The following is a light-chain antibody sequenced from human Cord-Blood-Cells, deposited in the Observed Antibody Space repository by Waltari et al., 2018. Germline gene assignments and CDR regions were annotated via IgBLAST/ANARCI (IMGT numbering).Light chain of an antibody. CDR2: AAS. CDR1: PSISSY. Sequence: DIQMTQSPSSLSASVGDRVTITCRASPSISSYLNWYQQKPGKAPKLLIYAASSLQSGVPSRFSGSGSGTDFTLTISSLQPEDFATYYCQQSYSTPLTGGGGTKVEIK. J-gene: IGKJ4*01. CDR3: QQSYSTPLT. V-gene: IGKV1-39*01.